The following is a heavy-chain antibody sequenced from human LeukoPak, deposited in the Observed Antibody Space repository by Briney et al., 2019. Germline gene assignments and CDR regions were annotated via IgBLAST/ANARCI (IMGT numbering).Heavy chain of an antibody. CDR1: GLTFSSSW. Sequence: PGGSLRFSCAASGLTFSSSWMTWVRQAPGKGLEWVAVIRPDGSEAAYVDSVIGRFTISRDNAKNSLFLQMISLRVEDTAVYYCTRDRAYKTFDYWGQGTLVTVSS. CDR3: TRDRAYKTFDY. D-gene: IGHD3-16*01. V-gene: IGHV3-7*04. CDR2: IRPDGSEA. J-gene: IGHJ4*02.